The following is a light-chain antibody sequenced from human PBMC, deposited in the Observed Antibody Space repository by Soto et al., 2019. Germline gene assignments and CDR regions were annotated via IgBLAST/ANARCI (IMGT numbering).Light chain of an antibody. CDR3: QQANSFPLS. J-gene: IGKJ4*01. CDR1: ESVGNW. Sequence: DIQMTQSPSSLSASVGDRITLTCRANESVGNWLAWYQQKPGKAPKLLIYAASTLQSGVPSRFSGSRSGTVFSLTVSSLQPEDFATYYCQQANSFPLSFGGGTKVDIK. V-gene: IGKV1D-12*01. CDR2: AAS.